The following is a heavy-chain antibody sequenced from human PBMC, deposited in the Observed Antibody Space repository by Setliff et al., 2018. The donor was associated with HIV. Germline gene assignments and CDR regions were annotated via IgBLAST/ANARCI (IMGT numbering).Heavy chain of an antibody. J-gene: IGHJ4*02. V-gene: IGHV1-18*01. CDR1: GYIFVGYD. CDR2: ISPGNGNT. Sequence: GASVKVSCKASGYIFVGYDITWVRQAPGQGLEWMGWISPGNGNTNYAQKIEGRVTMTRDTSITTVYMVLNRLTPGDTAVYYCASPYENNSGPDYWGQGTPVTVSS. D-gene: IGHD7-27*01. CDR3: ASPYENNSGPDY.